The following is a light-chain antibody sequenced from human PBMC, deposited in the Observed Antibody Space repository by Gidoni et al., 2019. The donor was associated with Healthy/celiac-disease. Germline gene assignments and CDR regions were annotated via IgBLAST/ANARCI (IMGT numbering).Light chain of an antibody. CDR3: QQSFTLYT. J-gene: IGKJ2*01. CDR2: AAS. CDR1: QSISSY. Sequence: DIQMTQSPSSLSASVGDRVTITCRASQSISSYLNWYQQKPGKAPKLLIYAASSLQSGVPSRFSGSGSGTDFTLTISSLQPEDFATYYCQQSFTLYTFGQXTKVEIK. V-gene: IGKV1-39*01.